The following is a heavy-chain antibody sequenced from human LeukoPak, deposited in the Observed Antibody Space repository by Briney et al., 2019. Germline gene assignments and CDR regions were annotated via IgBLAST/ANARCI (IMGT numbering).Heavy chain of an antibody. J-gene: IGHJ4*02. V-gene: IGHV5-51*01. CDR2: IYPGDSDT. CDR3: ARQGSSSSSRFDY. Sequence: GESLKISCNGSGHXFSSYWICWVRQMPGKGLEWMGIIYPGDSDTRYSSSFQGQVTISGDKSITTAYLQWSSLKASDTAMYYCARQGSSSSSRFDYWGQGTLVTVSS. D-gene: IGHD6-6*01. CDR1: GHXFSSYW.